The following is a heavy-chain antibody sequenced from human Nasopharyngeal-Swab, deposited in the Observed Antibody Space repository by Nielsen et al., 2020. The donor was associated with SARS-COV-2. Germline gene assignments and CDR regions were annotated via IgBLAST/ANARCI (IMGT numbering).Heavy chain of an antibody. V-gene: IGHV3-7*01. CDR2: IKRDGSEK. Sequence: GESLKISCAASGFTFSSYWMSWVRQAPGKGLEWVANIKRDGSEKYYVDSVKGRFTISRDNAKNSLYLQMNSLRAEDTAVYYCARDLGYVVRGGPFDYWGQGTLVTVSS. D-gene: IGHD3-10*01. J-gene: IGHJ4*02. CDR1: GFTFSSYW. CDR3: ARDLGYVVRGGPFDY.